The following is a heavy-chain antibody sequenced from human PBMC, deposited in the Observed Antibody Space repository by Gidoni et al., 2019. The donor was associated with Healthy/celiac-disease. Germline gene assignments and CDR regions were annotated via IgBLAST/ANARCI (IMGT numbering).Heavy chain of an antibody. CDR3: ARAPPMVRGLFDP. J-gene: IGHJ5*02. CDR1: GYSISSGYY. V-gene: IGHV4-38-2*02. D-gene: IGHD3-10*01. CDR2: IYHSGST. Sequence: QVQLQESGSGLVKPSETLSLTCTVSGYSISSGYYWGWIRQPPGKGLEWIGSIYHSGSTYYNPSLKSRVTISVDTSKNQFSLKLSSVTAADTAVYYCARAPPMVRGLFDPWGQGTLVTVSS.